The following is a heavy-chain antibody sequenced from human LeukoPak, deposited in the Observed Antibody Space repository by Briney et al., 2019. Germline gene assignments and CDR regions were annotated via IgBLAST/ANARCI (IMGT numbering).Heavy chain of an antibody. CDR1: GYTFTGYY. Sequence: ASVKVSCKASGYTFTGYYMHWVRQAPGQGLEWMGWINPNSGGTNHAQKFQGRITMTRDTSISTAYMELSTLRSDDTALYYCARGIATGGLGAFDVWGQGTMVTVSS. V-gene: IGHV1-2*02. D-gene: IGHD6-25*01. CDR3: ARGIATGGLGAFDV. J-gene: IGHJ3*01. CDR2: INPNSGGT.